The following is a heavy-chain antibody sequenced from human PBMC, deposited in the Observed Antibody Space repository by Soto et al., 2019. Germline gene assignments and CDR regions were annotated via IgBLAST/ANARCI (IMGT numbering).Heavy chain of an antibody. D-gene: IGHD5-18*01. CDR2: IYYSGST. CDR3: ARENRYSYFYYYMDV. J-gene: IGHJ6*03. CDR1: GGSISSYY. V-gene: IGHV4-59*01. Sequence: NPSETLSLTCTVSGGSISSYYWSWIRQPPGKGLEWIGYIYYSGSTNYNPSLKSRVTISVDTSKNQFSLKLSSVTAADTAVYYCARENRYSYFYYYMDVWGKGTTVTVSS.